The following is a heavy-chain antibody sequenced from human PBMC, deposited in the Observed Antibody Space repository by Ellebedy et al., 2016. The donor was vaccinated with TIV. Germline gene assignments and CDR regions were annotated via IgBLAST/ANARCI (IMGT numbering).Heavy chain of an antibody. J-gene: IGHJ6*02. Sequence: AASVKVSCKASGYAFTSYDINWVRQAPGQGLEWMGWINPNSGNTGYAQKFQGRVTTTRDNSISTAYMELSSLTSEDTAVYYCARDFEFMIYVNGGEYYHYALDVWGQGTTVTVAS. D-gene: IGHD3-10*02. V-gene: IGHV1-8*01. CDR1: GYAFTSYD. CDR3: ARDFEFMIYVNGGEYYHYALDV. CDR2: INPNSGNT.